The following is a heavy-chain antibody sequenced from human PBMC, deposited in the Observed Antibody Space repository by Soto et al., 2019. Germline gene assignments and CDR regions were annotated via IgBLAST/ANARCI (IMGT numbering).Heavy chain of an antibody. CDR2: ITDNGGRT. CDR1: GFTFSRDG. Sequence: GGSLRLSCAASGFTFSRDGMSWVRQAPGKGLEWVSLITDNGGRTYHADSVKGRFTISRDNTKNTLFLQMDSLRTEDTAVYYCAKERATTTAFDYWGQGALVTVSS. J-gene: IGHJ4*02. D-gene: IGHD4-17*01. CDR3: AKERATTTAFDY. V-gene: IGHV3-23*01.